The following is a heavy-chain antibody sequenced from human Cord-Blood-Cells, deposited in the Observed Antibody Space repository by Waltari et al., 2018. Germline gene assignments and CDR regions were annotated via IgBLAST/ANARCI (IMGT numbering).Heavy chain of an antibody. J-gene: IGHJ1*01. CDR3: ATKSGFLEWLLYFQH. Sequence: QVQLQESGPGLVKPSETLSLTCAVSGYSISSGYYWGWIRQPPGKGLEWIGSIYHSGSTYYNPSLKRRVTISVDTSKNQFSLKLSSVTAADTAVYYCATKSGFLEWLLYFQHWGQGTLVTVSS. V-gene: IGHV4-38-2*01. CDR2: IYHSGST. CDR1: GYSISSGYY. D-gene: IGHD3-3*01.